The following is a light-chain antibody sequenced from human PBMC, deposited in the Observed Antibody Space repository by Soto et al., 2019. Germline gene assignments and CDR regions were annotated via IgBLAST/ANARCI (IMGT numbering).Light chain of an antibody. CDR3: QSSDSSTSGEV. CDR2: GNK. V-gene: IGLV1-40*01. CDR1: SANIGAAYN. Sequence: QSVLTQPPAVSGSPGQRVTISCTGSSANIGAAYNVDWYQQLPGTAPKLLIYGNKHRPSGVPARLSGSQPGTSASLAIAGLQAEDAGDYYCQSSDSSTSGEVYGTSTKATVL. J-gene: IGLJ1*01.